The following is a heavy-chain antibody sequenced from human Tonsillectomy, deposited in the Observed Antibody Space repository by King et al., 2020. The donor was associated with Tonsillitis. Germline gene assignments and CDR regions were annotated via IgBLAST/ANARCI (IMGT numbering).Heavy chain of an antibody. Sequence: QLVQSGGGLIQPGGSLRLSCAASGVTVSDNYMSWVRQAPGKGLEWVSVIYRGGSTYYAEFVKGSFTISRDTSKNTLYLQMSSLRAGDRALYYCTREGGWLGELPSIWGQGTLVTVSS. CDR3: TREGGWLGELPSI. CDR2: IYRGGST. J-gene: IGHJ4*02. CDR1: GVTVSDNY. D-gene: IGHD3-10*01. V-gene: IGHV3-53*01.